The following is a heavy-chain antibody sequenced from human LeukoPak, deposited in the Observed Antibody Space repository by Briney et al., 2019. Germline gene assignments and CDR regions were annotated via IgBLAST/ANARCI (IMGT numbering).Heavy chain of an antibody. CDR2: IIPFLGEV. Sequence: SVKVSCKAFGATLNIGHAFIWARQAPGQGLQWMGRIIPFLGEVNYAQNFQGRVSFTADKSTATMYMEMKSLRLEDTAIYYCSPCGHAYDWFGPWGQGTLVTVSS. CDR3: SPCGHAYDWFGP. CDR1: GATLNIGHA. J-gene: IGHJ5*02. D-gene: IGHD5-12*01. V-gene: IGHV1-69*04.